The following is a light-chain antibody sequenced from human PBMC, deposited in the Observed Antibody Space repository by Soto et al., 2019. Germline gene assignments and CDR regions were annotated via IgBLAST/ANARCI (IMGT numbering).Light chain of an antibody. CDR3: SSYTSSYYV. V-gene: IGLV2-14*01. CDR2: DVS. J-gene: IGLJ1*01. Sequence: QSVLTQPASVSGSPGQSITISCTGTSSDVGGYNYVSWYQQHPGKAPKLMIYDVSNRPSGGSNRFSGSKSGNTASLTISGLQAEDEADYYCSSYTSSYYVFGTGTKVTVL. CDR1: SSDVGGYNY.